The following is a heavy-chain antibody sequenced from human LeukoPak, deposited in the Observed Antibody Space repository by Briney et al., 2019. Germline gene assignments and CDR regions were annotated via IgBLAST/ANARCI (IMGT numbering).Heavy chain of an antibody. V-gene: IGHV1-69*06. J-gene: IGHJ1*01. CDR3: ARPPLYYYDSSGYSSEYFQH. CDR1: GGTFSSYA. Sequence: ASVKVSCKASGGTFSSYAISWVRQAPGQGLEWMGGIIPIFGTANYAQKFQGRVTITADKSTSTAYMELSSLRSEDTAVYYCARPPLYYYDSSGYSSEYFQHWGQGTLVTVSS. CDR2: IIPIFGTA. D-gene: IGHD3-22*01.